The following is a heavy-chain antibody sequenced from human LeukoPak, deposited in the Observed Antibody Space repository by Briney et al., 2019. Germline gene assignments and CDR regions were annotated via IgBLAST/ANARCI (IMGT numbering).Heavy chain of an antibody. J-gene: IGHJ4*02. CDR1: GGSISSYY. D-gene: IGHD5-18*01. CDR3: ARGDETAGDY. Sequence: SETLSLTCTVSGGSISSYYWSWIRQPPGKGLEWIGYIFSSGSTNYNPSLKSRVTISVDTSKNQFSLKLSSVTAADTAVYYCARGDETAGDYWGQGTLVTVSS. V-gene: IGHV4-59*01. CDR2: IFSSGST.